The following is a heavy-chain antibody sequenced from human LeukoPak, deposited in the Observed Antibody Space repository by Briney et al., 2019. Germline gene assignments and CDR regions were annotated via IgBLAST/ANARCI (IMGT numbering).Heavy chain of an antibody. V-gene: IGHV4-59*11. CDR1: GGSLSGHY. CDR2: IYYTGTT. J-gene: IGHJ4*02. Sequence: PSETPSLTCTVGGGSLSGHYWGWIRQPPGKGLELVGHIYYTGTTFYNPSLNSRVTITLDTSRNQFSLRLTSVIAADTAVYYCARFSWGCSTASCYLTNWGQGALVTVSS. CDR3: ARFSWGCSTASCYLTN. D-gene: IGHD2-2*01.